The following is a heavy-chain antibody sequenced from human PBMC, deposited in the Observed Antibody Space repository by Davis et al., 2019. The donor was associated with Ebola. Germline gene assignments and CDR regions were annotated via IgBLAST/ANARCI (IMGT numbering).Heavy chain of an antibody. V-gene: IGHV1-18*01. CDR3: ARDGAFSGFREYYYGMDV. D-gene: IGHD3-10*01. CDR2: ISAYNGNT. J-gene: IGHJ6*02. Sequence: ASVKVSCKASGYTFTSYGISWVRQAPGQGLEWMGWISAYNGNTNYAQKLQGRVTMTTDTSTSTVYMELRSLRSDDTAVYYCARDGAFSGFREYYYGMDVWGQGTTVTVSS. CDR1: GYTFTSYG.